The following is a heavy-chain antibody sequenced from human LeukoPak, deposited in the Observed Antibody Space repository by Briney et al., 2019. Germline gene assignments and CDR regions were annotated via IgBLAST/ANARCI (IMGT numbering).Heavy chain of an antibody. CDR1: GFTFSSYA. D-gene: IGHD3-22*01. Sequence: GGSLRLSCAASGFTFSSYAMTWVRQAPGKGLEWVSTISASGGSTYYADSVKGRCTMSRDNSKSSLYLHMNSLRAEDTSVYYCAKAPWRDSSAYWYFGLWGRGTLVTVSS. CDR2: ISASGGST. CDR3: AKAPWRDSSAYWYFGL. V-gene: IGHV3-23*01. J-gene: IGHJ2*01.